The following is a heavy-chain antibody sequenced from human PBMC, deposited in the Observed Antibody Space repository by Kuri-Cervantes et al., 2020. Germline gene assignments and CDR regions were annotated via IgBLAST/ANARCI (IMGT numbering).Heavy chain of an antibody. Sequence: SCTVSGVSISSGGYYWSWIRQHPGKGLEWIGYIYYSGSTYYNPSLKSRVTISVDTSKNQFSLKLSSVTAADTAVYYCARGRHYYDSSGQTKPAFDIWGQGTMVTVSS. V-gene: IGHV4-31*02. CDR3: ARGRHYYDSSGQTKPAFDI. CDR2: IYYSGST. D-gene: IGHD3-22*01. J-gene: IGHJ3*02. CDR1: GVSISSGGYY.